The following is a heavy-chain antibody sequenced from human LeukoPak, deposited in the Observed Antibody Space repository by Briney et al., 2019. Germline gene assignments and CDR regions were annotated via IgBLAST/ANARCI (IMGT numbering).Heavy chain of an antibody. CDR2: ISKSGST. J-gene: IGHJ6*02. V-gene: IGHV4-34*01. D-gene: IGHD3-9*01. Sequence: SETLSLTCAVYDESFSDYYWNWIRQPPGKGLEWVGEISKSGSTDYNPSLNSRVTISVDTSKNQFSLELSSVTAADTAVYYCARGHLPYFDWFSLPYYGLDVWGQGTAVTVSS. CDR1: DESFSDYY. CDR3: ARGHLPYFDWFSLPYYGLDV.